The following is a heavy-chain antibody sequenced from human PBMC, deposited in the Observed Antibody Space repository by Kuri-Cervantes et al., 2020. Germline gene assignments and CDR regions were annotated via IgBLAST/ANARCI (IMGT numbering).Heavy chain of an antibody. Sequence: GGSLRLSCAASGFPFSNYGMYWVRQAPGKGLEWVAFIRYDGNNKYYVDSVKGRITISRDNAKNSLHLQMNSLRAEDTAVYYCAKDLDEDSSGYLDQWGQGTLVTVSS. CDR3: AKDLDEDSSGYLDQ. D-gene: IGHD3-22*01. J-gene: IGHJ4*02. V-gene: IGHV3-30*02. CDR1: GFPFSNYG. CDR2: IRYDGNNK.